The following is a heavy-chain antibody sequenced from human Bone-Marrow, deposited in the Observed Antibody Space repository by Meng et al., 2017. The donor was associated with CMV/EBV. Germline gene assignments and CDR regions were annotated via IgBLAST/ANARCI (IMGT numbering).Heavy chain of an antibody. CDR3: AKDRGFGELWFDY. D-gene: IGHD3-10*01. CDR2: IRYDGSNK. Sequence: GGSLRLSCAASGFTFNSYGMHWVRQVPGKGLEWVAFIRYDGSNKYYADSVKGRFTISRDNSKNTLYLQMNSLRAEDTAVYYCAKDRGFGELWFDYWGQGTLVTVSS. V-gene: IGHV3-30*02. J-gene: IGHJ4*02. CDR1: GFTFNSYG.